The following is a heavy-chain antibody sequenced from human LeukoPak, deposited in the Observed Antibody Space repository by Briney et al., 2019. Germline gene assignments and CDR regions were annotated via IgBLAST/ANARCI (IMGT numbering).Heavy chain of an antibody. CDR3: ARDRDYSSSWYGWHYYYGMDV. D-gene: IGHD6-13*01. CDR2: IIPIFGTA. J-gene: IGHJ6*02. CDR1: GGTFSSYA. Sequence: PRASVKVSCKASGGTFSSYAISWVRQAPGQGLEWMGGIIPIFGTANYAQKFQGRVTITADGSTSTAYMELSSLRSEDTAVYYCARDRDYSSSWYGWHYYYGMDVWGQGTTVTVSS. V-gene: IGHV1-69*13.